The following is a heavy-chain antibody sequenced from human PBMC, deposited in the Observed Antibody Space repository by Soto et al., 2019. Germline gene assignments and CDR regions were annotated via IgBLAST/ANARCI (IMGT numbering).Heavy chain of an antibody. CDR3: AGDYYDSSGYGS. D-gene: IGHD3-22*01. CDR1: GCSISSSNW. CDR2: IYHSGST. J-gene: IGHJ5*02. Sequence: QVQLQQSGPGLVKPSGTLSLTCAVSGCSISSSNWWSWVRQPPGKGLEWIGVIYHSGSTNYNPSRVSRVSISVDKHRTECSPNLKPGPAAETAVYYAAGDYYDSSGYGSWRQGTLVTVPS. V-gene: IGHV4-4*02.